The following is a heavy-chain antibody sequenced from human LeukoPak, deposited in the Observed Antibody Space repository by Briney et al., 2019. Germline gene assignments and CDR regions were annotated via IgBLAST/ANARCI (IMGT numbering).Heavy chain of an antibody. CDR3: ARDRSPGNFDY. D-gene: IGHD3-10*01. V-gene: IGHV3-11*01. J-gene: IGHJ4*02. CDR2: ISYSGKTI. Sequence: GGFLRLSCAASGFTFSDYYMNWIRQAPGKGLEWVSYISYSGKTIYYADSVKGRFTISRDNAKNSLYLQMNSLRAEDTAVYYCARDRSPGNFDYWGQGTLVTVSS. CDR1: GFTFSDYY.